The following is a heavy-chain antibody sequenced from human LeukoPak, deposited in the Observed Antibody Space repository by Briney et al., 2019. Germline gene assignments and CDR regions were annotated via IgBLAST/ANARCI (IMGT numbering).Heavy chain of an antibody. Sequence: GGSLRLSCAVSGLTFYTYAMSWVCQAPGKGLEWVSAISGRDGRTCYTDSVKGRFTISRDNSKNTLYLQMNSLRAEDTAVYYCCTSPSFGSSWYQFNYWGQGALVIVSS. CDR2: ISGRDGRT. CDR1: GLTFYTYA. CDR3: CTSPSFGSSWYQFNY. V-gene: IGHV3-23*01. J-gene: IGHJ4*02. D-gene: IGHD6-13*01.